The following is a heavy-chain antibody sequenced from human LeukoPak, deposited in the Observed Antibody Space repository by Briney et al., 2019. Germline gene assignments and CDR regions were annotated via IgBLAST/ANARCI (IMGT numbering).Heavy chain of an antibody. J-gene: IGHJ4*02. CDR2: IYYSGST. D-gene: IGHD6-6*01. V-gene: IGHV4-59*08. CDR1: GGSISSYY. CDR3: ARLYSSSFPLY. Sequence: SETLSLTCTVAGGSISSYYWSWLRQPPGKGLEWIGYIYYSGSTNYNPSLKSRVTISVDTSKNQFSLKLSSVTAADTAVYYCARLYSSSFPLYWGQGTLVTVSS.